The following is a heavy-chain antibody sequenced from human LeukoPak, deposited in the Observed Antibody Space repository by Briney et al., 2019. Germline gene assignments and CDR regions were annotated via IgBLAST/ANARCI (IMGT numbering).Heavy chain of an antibody. V-gene: IGHV1-18*01. CDR2: ISAYNGNT. CDR3: ARDGTVEMATIMNGTFDI. Sequence: ASVKVSCKASGYTFTSYGISWVRQAPGQGLEWMGWISAYNGNTNYAQKLQSRVTMTTDTSTSTAYMELRSLRSDDTAVYYCARDGTVEMATIMNGTFDIWGQGTMVTVSS. CDR1: GYTFTSYG. D-gene: IGHD5-24*01. J-gene: IGHJ3*02.